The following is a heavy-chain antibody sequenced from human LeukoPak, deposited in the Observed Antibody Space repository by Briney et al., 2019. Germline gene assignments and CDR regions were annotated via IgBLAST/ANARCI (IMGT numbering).Heavy chain of an antibody. J-gene: IGHJ4*02. CDR2: IYSGGST. CDR3: VAYYDILTGYKY. CDR1: GLTVSTYY. V-gene: IGHV3-66*01. D-gene: IGHD3-9*01. Sequence: GGSMRLSCAVAGLTVSTYYMSWVRQVPGKGLEWVSVIYSGGSTYYADSVKGRFTISRDNSKNTLYLQMNSLRAEDTAVYYCVAYYDILTGYKYWGQGTLVTVSS.